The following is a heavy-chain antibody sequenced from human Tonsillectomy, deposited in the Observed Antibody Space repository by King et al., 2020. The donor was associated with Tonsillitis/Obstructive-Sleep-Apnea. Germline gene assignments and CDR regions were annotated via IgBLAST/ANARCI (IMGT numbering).Heavy chain of an antibody. V-gene: IGHV4-31*03. CDR2: IYHSGST. CDR3: TSEVTTGAFDY. CDR1: GGSISSGGYY. Sequence: LQLQESGPGLVKPSQTLSLTCTVSGGSISSGGYYWSWIRQHPGKGLEWIGYIYHSGSTYYNPSLKSRVTILVDTSKNQFSLKLSSLNAADTAVYYCTSEVTTGAFDYWGQRTLVTVSS. D-gene: IGHD4-17*01. J-gene: IGHJ4*02.